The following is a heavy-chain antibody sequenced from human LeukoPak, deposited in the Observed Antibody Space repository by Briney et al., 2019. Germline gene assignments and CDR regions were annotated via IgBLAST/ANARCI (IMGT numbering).Heavy chain of an antibody. J-gene: IGHJ4*02. V-gene: IGHV4-39*01. Sequence: SATLSLTCTVSGGSISRCSYYWGWIRQPPRPGLVWIGSIYYSGSTYYNPSLKSRVTISVDTSKNQFSLKLSSVTAADTAVYYCARHASSSSFDYWGQGTLVTVSS. CDR3: ARHASSSSFDY. CDR1: GGSISRCSYY. CDR2: IYYSGST. D-gene: IGHD6-6*01.